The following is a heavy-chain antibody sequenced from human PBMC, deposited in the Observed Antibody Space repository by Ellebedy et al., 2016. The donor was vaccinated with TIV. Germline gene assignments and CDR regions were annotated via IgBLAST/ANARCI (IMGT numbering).Heavy chain of an antibody. CDR2: IDSSGSRI. J-gene: IGHJ4*02. D-gene: IGHD2-21*01. V-gene: IGHV3-48*01. CDR3: ASGMVVLMTGTSDY. Sequence: GESLKISXAASGFTFGMYTMNWIRQAPGKGLEWISYIDSSGSRIFYADSVKGRFTISRDNAKSTLYLQMNSLRAEDSALYYCASGMVVLMTGTSDYWGQGTLVTVSS. CDR1: GFTFGMYT.